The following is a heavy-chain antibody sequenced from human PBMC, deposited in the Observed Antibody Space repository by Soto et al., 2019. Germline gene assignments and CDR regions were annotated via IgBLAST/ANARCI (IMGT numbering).Heavy chain of an antibody. CDR2: IIPMFGTA. CDR3: ASGIQLWLRRINNGYSG. D-gene: IGHD5-18*01. J-gene: IGHJ4*02. Sequence: QVQLVQSGAEVKKPESSVKVSCKAPGGTFSTYAISWVRQAPGQGLEWMGGIIPMFGTANYAQRFQDGVTITADESTNTVYMGLSTLTSRDTAVYFCASGIQLWLRRINNGYSGWGQGTLVNVPS. V-gene: IGHV1-69*12. CDR1: GGTFSTYA.